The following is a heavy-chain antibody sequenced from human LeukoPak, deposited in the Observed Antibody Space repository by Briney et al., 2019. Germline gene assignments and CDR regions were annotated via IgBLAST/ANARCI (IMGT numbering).Heavy chain of an antibody. J-gene: IGHJ5*02. CDR2: ISYDGSNK. Sequence: GGSLRLSCAASGFTFSSYGMHWVRQAPGKGLEWVAVISYDGSNKYYADSVKGRFTISRDNSKNTLYLQMNGLRAEDTAVYYCATEGGSYGDYWFDPWGQGTLVTVSS. V-gene: IGHV3-30*03. D-gene: IGHD4-17*01. CDR3: ATEGGSYGDYWFDP. CDR1: GFTFSSYG.